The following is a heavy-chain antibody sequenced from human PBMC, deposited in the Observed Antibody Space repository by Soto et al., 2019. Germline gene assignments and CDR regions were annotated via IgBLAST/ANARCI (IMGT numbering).Heavy chain of an antibody. V-gene: IGHV1-46*03. Sequence: ASVKVCCKTSGYTFTNNYMHWVRQAPGQGLEWMGMIYPNGGTTDYAQKFQGRVTMTSDTSTTTVYMELSSLTADDRAVYYCVRDNSGFDYWGQGTVVTVS. CDR1: GYTFTNNY. CDR3: VRDNSGFDY. J-gene: IGHJ4*02. CDR2: IYPNGGTT. D-gene: IGHD6-13*01.